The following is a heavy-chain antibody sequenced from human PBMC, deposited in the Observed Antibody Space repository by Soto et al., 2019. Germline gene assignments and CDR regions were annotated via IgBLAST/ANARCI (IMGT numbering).Heavy chain of an antibody. CDR3: ARGRDIAKGYYYYGMDV. D-gene: IGHD5-12*01. V-gene: IGHV1-2*04. Sequence: ASVKVSYKASGYTFTVYYIHWVRQAPGQGLEWMGWINPNSGGTNYVQKFQGWVTMTRDTSISTAYMELSRLRSDDTAVYYCARGRDIAKGYYYYGMDVWGQGTTVTVSS. J-gene: IGHJ6*02. CDR2: INPNSGGT. CDR1: GYTFTVYY.